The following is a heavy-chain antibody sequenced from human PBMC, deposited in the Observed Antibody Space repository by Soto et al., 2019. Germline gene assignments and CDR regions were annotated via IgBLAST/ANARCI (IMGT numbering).Heavy chain of an antibody. D-gene: IGHD6-19*01. Sequence: EVQLVESGGGLVKPGGSLRLSCAASGFTFSSYSMNWVRQAPGKGLEWVSSISGSSSYIYYADLVKGRFTISRDNAKNSLYLQMNSLRAEDTAVYYCARDGVDSSGWYRQLDYWGQGTLVTVSS. CDR3: ARDGVDSSGWYRQLDY. CDR1: GFTFSSYS. V-gene: IGHV3-21*01. J-gene: IGHJ4*02. CDR2: ISGSSSYI.